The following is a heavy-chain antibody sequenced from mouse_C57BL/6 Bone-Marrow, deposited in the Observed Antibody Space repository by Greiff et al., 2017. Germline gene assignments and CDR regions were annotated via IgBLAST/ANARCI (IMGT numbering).Heavy chain of an antibody. CDR2: IYPGSGNN. CDR1: GYTFTDYY. D-gene: IGHD1-1*01. V-gene: IGHV1-76*01. Sequence: VKLVESGAELVRPGASVKLSCKASGYTFTDYYINWVKQRPGQGLEWIARIYPGSGNNYYNEKFKGKATLTAEKSSSTAYMQLSSLTSEDSAVYFCARGDYYGSSYGWFAYWGQGTLVTVSA. J-gene: IGHJ3*01. CDR3: ARGDYYGSSYGWFAY.